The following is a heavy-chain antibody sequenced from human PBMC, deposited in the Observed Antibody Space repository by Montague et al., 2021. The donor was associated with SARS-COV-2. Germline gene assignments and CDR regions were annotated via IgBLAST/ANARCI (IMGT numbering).Heavy chain of an antibody. Sequence: SLRLSCAASGLTVSSNYLTWVRQAPGRGLEWVSSIDAVGNTYYAYAVXXRFTVSRDNSKNTVYLQMNSLRVEDTAIYYCARDERRASKWSYGLDVWGPGTPVTVSS. CDR3: ARDERRASKWSYGLDV. CDR2: IDAVGNT. D-gene: IGHD2-15*01. CDR1: GLTVSSNY. J-gene: IGHJ6*02. V-gene: IGHV3-53*01.